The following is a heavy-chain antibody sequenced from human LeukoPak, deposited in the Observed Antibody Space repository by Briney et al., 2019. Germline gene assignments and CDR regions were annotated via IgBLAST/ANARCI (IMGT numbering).Heavy chain of an antibody. CDR2: ISSSSSYT. CDR1: GFTISDYY. V-gene: IGHV3-11*03. D-gene: IGHD3-10*01. Sequence: KPGGSLRLSCAASGFTISDYYMSWIRQAPGKGLEWVSDISSSSSYTNYADSVKGRFTISRDNVKKSMYLQMNSLRAADTAVYYCARPRGSGSPYYGMDVWGQAPTVT. J-gene: IGHJ6*02. CDR3: ARPRGSGSPYYGMDV.